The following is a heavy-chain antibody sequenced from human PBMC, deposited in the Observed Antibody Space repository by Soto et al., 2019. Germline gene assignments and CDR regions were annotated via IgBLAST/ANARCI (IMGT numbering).Heavy chain of an antibody. J-gene: IGHJ4*02. Sequence: EVHLVESGGGLVQPGGSLRLSCTASGFTFSSYWMCWVRQAPGKGLEWVANINQDGSEKYYVDSVKGRFTISRDNAKKSLYLQMNSLRAEDTALFYCARDRDDGRTSQHHYWGQGTLVTVSS. CDR2: INQDGSEK. D-gene: IGHD1-1*01. CDR1: GFTFSSYW. CDR3: ARDRDDGRTSQHHY. V-gene: IGHV3-7*03.